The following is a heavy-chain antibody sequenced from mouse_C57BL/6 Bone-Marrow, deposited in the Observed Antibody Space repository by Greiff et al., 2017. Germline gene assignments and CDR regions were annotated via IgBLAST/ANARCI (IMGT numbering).Heavy chain of an antibody. V-gene: IGHV5-17*01. Sequence: EVKLVESGGGLVKPGGSLKLSCAASGFTFSDYGMHWVRQAPEKGLAWVAYISSGSSTIYYADTVKGRFTISRDNAKNTLFLQMTSLRSEDTAMYYCARSVLYAMDYWGQGTSVTVSS. J-gene: IGHJ4*01. CDR1: GFTFSDYG. CDR2: ISSGSSTI. CDR3: ARSVLYAMDY.